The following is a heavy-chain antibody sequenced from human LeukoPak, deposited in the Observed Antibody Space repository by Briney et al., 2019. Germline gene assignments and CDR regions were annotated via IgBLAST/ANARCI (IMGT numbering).Heavy chain of an antibody. CDR2: IYYSGST. CDR3: ARDRWFDP. V-gene: IGHV4-61*08. J-gene: IGHJ5*02. Sequence: PSQTLSLTCAVSGGSISSGGYSWSWIRQPPGTGLEWIGYIYYSGSTNYNPSLKTRVTISVDTSKNQFSLKLSSVTAADTAVYYCARDRWFDPWGQGTLVTVSS. CDR1: GGSISSGGYS.